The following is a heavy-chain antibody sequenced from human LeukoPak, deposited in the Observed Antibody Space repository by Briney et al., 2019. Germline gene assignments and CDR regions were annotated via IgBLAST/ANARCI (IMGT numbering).Heavy chain of an antibody. CDR1: GFTFISYG. CDR3: TRELPREVTLDY. V-gene: IGHV3-74*01. D-gene: IGHD2-21*02. J-gene: IGHJ4*01. Sequence: PGGSLRLSCAASGFTFISYGMQWVRQAPGKGLVWVSRINTDGSSTSYADSVKGRFTVSRDNAKNTVYLQVISLRAEDTAVYFCTRELPREVTLDYWGQGTLVTVSS. CDR2: INTDGSST.